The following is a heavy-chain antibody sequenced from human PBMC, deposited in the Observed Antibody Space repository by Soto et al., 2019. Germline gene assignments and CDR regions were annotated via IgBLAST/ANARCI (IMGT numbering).Heavy chain of an antibody. CDR3: ARGPVEYSSSSFSDYYYGMDV. J-gene: IGHJ6*02. V-gene: IGHV1-69*13. Sequence: SVKVSCKASGGTFSSYAISWVRQAPGQGLEWMGGIIPIFGTANYAQKFQGRVTITADESTSTAYMELSSLRSEDTAVYYCARGPVEYSSSSFSDYYYGMDVWGQGTTVTVSS. CDR1: GGTFSSYA. D-gene: IGHD6-6*01. CDR2: IIPIFGTA.